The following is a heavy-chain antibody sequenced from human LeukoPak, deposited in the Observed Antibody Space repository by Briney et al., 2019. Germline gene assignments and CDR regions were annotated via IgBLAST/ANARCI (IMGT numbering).Heavy chain of an antibody. V-gene: IGHV3-7*05. J-gene: IGHJ4*02. Sequence: GGSLRLSCAASGFTFGGYWMTWVCHAPGKGLEWVANIKGDGSEKSYVDSVKGRFTISRDNAKNSLFLQMNSLRAEDTAIYYCARSRLRASFDYWGQGTLVTVSS. CDR1: GFTFGGYW. CDR2: IKGDGSEK. CDR3: ARSRLRASFDY. D-gene: IGHD4-17*01.